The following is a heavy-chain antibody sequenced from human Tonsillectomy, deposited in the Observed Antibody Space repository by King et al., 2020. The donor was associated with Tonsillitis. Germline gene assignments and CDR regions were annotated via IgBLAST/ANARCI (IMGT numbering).Heavy chain of an antibody. J-gene: IGHJ4*02. CDR3: AREGAYSGSGGLDY. D-gene: IGHD3-10*01. CDR1: GGSISSGDYY. V-gene: IGHV4-30-4*01. CDR2: IYYSGST. Sequence: VQLQESGPGLVKPSQTLSLTCSVSGGSISSGDYYWSWIRQPPGKGLEWMGNIYYSGSTYYNLSLKSRITISVETSKNQFSLKLNYVTAADTAVCYCAREGAYSGSGGLDYWGQGTRVTVSS.